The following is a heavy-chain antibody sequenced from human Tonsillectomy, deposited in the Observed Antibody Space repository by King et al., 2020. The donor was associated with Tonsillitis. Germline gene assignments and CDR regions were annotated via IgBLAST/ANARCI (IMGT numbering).Heavy chain of an antibody. CDR1: GFTFTTYS. J-gene: IGHJ4*02. CDR2: ISSKSNTI. CDR3: ARDRGSGSSYNYFDY. D-gene: IGHD1-26*01. Sequence: VQLVESGGGLVQPGGSLRLSCAASGFTFTTYSFNWVRQSPGKGLGWFSYISSKSNTIYYANSVKGRFTIARDNARNSLFLQMNSLRAEDTAVYYCARDRGSGSSYNYFDYWGQGTLVTVSS. V-gene: IGHV3-48*01.